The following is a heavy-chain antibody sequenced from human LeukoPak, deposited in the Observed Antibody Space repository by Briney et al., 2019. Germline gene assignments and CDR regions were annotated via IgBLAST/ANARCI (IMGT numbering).Heavy chain of an antibody. D-gene: IGHD4-11*01. J-gene: IGHJ4*02. CDR3: ARDSVTTDY. CDR1: GFTFDDYA. V-gene: IGHV3-53*01. CDR2: IYSGGST. Sequence: GGSLRLSCAASGFTFDDYAMHWVRQAPGKGLEWVSVIYSGGSTYYADSVKGRFTISRDNSKNTLYLQMNSLRAEDTAVYYCARDSVTTDYWGQGTLVTVSS.